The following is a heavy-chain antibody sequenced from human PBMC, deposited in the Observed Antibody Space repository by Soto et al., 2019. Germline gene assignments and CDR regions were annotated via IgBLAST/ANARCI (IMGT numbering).Heavy chain of an antibody. D-gene: IGHD3-16*01. CDR1: GGTFSSYA. CDR2: IIPIFGTA. V-gene: IGHV1-69*01. J-gene: IGHJ5*02. CDR3: ARDGGDGYNHNWFDP. Sequence: QVQLVQSGAEVKKPGSSVKVSCKASGGTFSSYAISWGRQAPGQGIGWMGGIIPIFGTANYAQKFQGRVTITADESTSTAYMELSSLRSEDTAVYYCARDGGDGYNHNWFDPWGQGTLVTVSS.